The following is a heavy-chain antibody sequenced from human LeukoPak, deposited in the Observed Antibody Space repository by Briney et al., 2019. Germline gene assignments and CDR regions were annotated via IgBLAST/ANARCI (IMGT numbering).Heavy chain of an antibody. Sequence: PGGSLRLSCAASGFTFSSSAMSWVRLAPGKGLEWVSVITSGGTTYYADSVRGRFTISRDNSKKTVFLQINSLRTEDTAVYYCARDLTIWLNYFDYWGQGTLVTVSS. CDR3: ARDLTIWLNYFDY. D-gene: IGHD3-3*01. J-gene: IGHJ4*02. CDR1: GFTFSSSA. CDR2: ITSGGTT. V-gene: IGHV3-23*01.